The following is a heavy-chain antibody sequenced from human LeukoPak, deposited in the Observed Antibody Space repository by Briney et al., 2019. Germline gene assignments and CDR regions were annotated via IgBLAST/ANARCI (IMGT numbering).Heavy chain of an antibody. CDR2: IIPIFGTA. V-gene: IGHV1-69*01. CDR3: ARTVTPRCYYYGMDV. Sequence: ASVKVSCKASGGTFSSYAISWVRQAPGQGLEWMGGIIPIFGTANYAQKFQGRVTITADESTSTAYMELSSLRSEDTAVYYCARTVTPRCYYYGMDVWGQGTTVTVSS. J-gene: IGHJ6*02. CDR1: GGTFSSYA. D-gene: IGHD4-17*01.